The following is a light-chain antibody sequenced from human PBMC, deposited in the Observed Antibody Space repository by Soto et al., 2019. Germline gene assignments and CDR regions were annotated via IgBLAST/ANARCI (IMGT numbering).Light chain of an antibody. CDR1: SSDVGGYNY. J-gene: IGLJ2*01. CDR3: SSYTSSSVV. V-gene: IGLV2-14*01. CDR2: DVS. Sequence: QSALTQPASVSGSPGQSITISCTGTSSDVGGYNYVSWYQQHPGKAPKLMIYDVSNRPSGVSNRFSGSKSGNTASLTISGLQAEDEDDYSCSSYTSSSVVFGGGTKLTVL.